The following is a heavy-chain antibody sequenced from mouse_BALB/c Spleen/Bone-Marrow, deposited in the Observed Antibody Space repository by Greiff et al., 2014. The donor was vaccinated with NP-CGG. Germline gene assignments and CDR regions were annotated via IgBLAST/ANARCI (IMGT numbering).Heavy chain of an antibody. V-gene: IGHV1S81*02. CDR3: ARDYGYGAGFAWFVY. CDR1: GYTFTTYW. CDR2: INPSNGRT. J-gene: IGHJ3*01. D-gene: IGHD2-14*01. Sequence: VQLQQSGAELVKPGASVKLSCRASGYTFTTYWMHWVKQRPGQGLEWIGEINPSNGRTNYNEKFKSKATLTVDKSSSTAYMQLASMPSEILTVYYCARDYGYGAGFAWFVYWGQGTLVTVSA.